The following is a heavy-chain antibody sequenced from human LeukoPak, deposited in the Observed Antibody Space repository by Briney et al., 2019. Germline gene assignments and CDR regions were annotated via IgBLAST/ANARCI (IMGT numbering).Heavy chain of an antibody. Sequence: GASVKVSCKASGYTFTSYGISWVRQAPRQGLEWMGWISAYNGNTNYAQKLQGRVTMTTDTSTSTAYMELRSLRPDDTAVYYCARDHPARFLEWSFTSDAFDIWGQGTMVTVSS. V-gene: IGHV1-18*01. CDR2: ISAYNGNT. CDR3: ARDHPARFLEWSFTSDAFDI. CDR1: GYTFTSYG. D-gene: IGHD3-3*01. J-gene: IGHJ3*02.